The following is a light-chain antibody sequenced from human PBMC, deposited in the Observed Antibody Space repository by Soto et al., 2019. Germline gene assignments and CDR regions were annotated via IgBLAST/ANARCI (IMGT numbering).Light chain of an antibody. CDR2: DAS. CDR3: QQYYSFCT. J-gene: IGKJ1*01. Sequence: DIHMTQSPSNMSASVGDRVTITCRASQSVGYWLAWYQQKPGKAPTFLVYDASNLHSGVPARFIGSGSGSEFPLAISSLQPDEFGTYYCQQYYSFCTFGQGTKVDIK. V-gene: IGKV1-5*01. CDR1: QSVGYW.